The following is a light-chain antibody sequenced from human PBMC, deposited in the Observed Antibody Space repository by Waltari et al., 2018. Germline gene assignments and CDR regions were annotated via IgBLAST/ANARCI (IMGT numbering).Light chain of an antibody. Sequence: EIVLTQSPGTLSLSPGERATLSCRASQSVNNYLAWFQQKPGQAPRLLIHGASSRATGIPDRISGSGSGTDFTLTISVLEPQYFAVYYCQQYSSSPLTFGPGTKVDIK. CDR2: GAS. CDR3: QQYSSSPLT. CDR1: QSVNNY. J-gene: IGKJ3*01. V-gene: IGKV3-20*01.